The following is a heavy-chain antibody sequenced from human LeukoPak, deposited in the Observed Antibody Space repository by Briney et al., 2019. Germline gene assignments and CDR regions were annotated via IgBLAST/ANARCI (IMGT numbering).Heavy chain of an antibody. V-gene: IGHV4-34*01. CDR3: AGYYYGSGSYPWGV. D-gene: IGHD3-10*01. CDR2: INHSGST. J-gene: IGHJ6*04. CDR1: GGSFSGYY. Sequence: PSETLSLTCAVYGGSFSGYYWSWIRQPPGKGLEWIGEINHSGSTNYSPSLKSRVTISVDTSKNQFSLKLSSVTAADTAVYYCAGYYYGSGSYPWGVWGKGTTVTVSS.